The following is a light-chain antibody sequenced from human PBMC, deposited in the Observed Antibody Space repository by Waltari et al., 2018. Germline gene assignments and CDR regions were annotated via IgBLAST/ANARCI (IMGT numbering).Light chain of an antibody. Sequence: QSVLTQPPSVSGAPGQRVTISCTGPSSNIGAGHAVHWHQRVPGTAPKLLIFGNTNRPSGVPDRFSGSKSGTSASLAITGLQAEDEAHYYCQSYDSSLSHWVFGGETKLTVL. J-gene: IGLJ3*02. CDR1: SSNIGAGHA. V-gene: IGLV1-40*01. CDR2: GNT. CDR3: QSYDSSLSHWV.